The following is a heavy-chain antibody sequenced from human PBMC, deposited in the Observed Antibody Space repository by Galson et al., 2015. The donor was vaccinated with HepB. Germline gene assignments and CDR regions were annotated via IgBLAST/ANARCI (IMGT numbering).Heavy chain of an antibody. CDR2: IYYDGNNK. Sequence: SLRLSCAASGFTFSSYGMHWVRQAPGKGLEWVAIIYYDGNNKYYADSAKGRFTISRDNSQNTLYLQMNSLRAEDTAVYYCARVGDLPYWYYFDYWGQGTLVTVSS. CDR1: GFTFSSYG. CDR3: ARVGDLPYWYYFDY. J-gene: IGHJ4*02. D-gene: IGHD2-8*02. V-gene: IGHV3-33*01.